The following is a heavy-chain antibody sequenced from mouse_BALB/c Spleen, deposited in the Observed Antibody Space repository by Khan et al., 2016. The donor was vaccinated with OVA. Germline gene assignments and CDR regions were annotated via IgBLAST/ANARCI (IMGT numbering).Heavy chain of an antibody. D-gene: IGHD2-4*01. Sequence: QVQLQQPGPGLVQPSQSLSITCTVSGFSLTNYSVHWVRQSPGKGLEWLGVIWSAGSTDYNAAFISRLTIRKDNSRSQVFFKMNSLQPTDTAIYSCARRGYDYGRGALFAYWGQGTLVTVSA. CDR2: IWSAGST. J-gene: IGHJ3*01. CDR1: GFSLTNYS. V-gene: IGHV2-2*02. CDR3: ARRGYDYGRGALFAY.